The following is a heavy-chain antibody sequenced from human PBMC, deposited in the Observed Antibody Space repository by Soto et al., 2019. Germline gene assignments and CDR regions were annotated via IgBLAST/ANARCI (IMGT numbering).Heavy chain of an antibody. V-gene: IGHV1-3*01. CDR1: GYTFTSYA. CDR2: INAGNGNT. D-gene: IGHD6-19*01. Sequence: QVQLVQSGAEVKKPGASVKVSCKASGYTFTSYAMHWVRQAPGQRLEWMGWINAGNGNTKYSQKFQGRVTITRDTSASTAYMELSSLRSEDTAVYYCARKRGEQWCSAGGMDVLGQGTTVTVSS. J-gene: IGHJ6*02. CDR3: ARKRGEQWCSAGGMDV.